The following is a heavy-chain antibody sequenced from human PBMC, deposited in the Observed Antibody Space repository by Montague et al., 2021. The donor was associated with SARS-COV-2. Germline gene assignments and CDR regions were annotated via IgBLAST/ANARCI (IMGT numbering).Heavy chain of an antibody. J-gene: IGHJ4*02. CDR3: ARTGYFASGNYV. CDR2: IKEDGSEK. V-gene: IGHV3-7*01. CDR1: RFTFSRYW. Sequence: SLRLSCAASRFTFSRYWMTWVRQAPGKGLEWVANIKEDGSEKYYVDSVKGRFTISRDNAKNSLSLQMNSLRAEDTAVYYCARTGYFASGNYVWGQGTLVTVSS. D-gene: IGHD3-10*01.